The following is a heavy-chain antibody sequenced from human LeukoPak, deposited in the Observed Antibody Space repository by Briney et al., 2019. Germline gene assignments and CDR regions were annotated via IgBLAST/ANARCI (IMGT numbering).Heavy chain of an antibody. CDR2: IKQDGSEK. J-gene: IGHJ4*02. CDR1: GFTFSSYW. CDR3: ARDTFLGALGHDY. V-gene: IGHV3-7*01. Sequence: GGSLRLSCAASGFTFSSYWMSWVRQAPGQGLEWVANIKQDGSEKYYVDSVKGRFTISRDNAKNSLYLQMNSLRAEDTAVYYCARDTFLGALGHDYWGQGTLVTVSS. D-gene: IGHD3-16*01.